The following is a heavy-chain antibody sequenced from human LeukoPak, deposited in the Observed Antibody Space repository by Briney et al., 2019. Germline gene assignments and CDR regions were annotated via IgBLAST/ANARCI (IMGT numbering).Heavy chain of an antibody. CDR3: ARTQYIVSYGLHYFDY. Sequence: PSETLSLTCTVSGGYISSSSYYWGWIRQPPGKGLEWIGSIYYSRSTYYNPSLKSRVTISVDTSKNQFSLKLSSVTAADTAVYYRARTQYIVSYGLHYFDYWGQGTLVTVSS. D-gene: IGHD5-18*01. CDR1: GGYISSSSYY. V-gene: IGHV4-39*01. J-gene: IGHJ4*02. CDR2: IYYSRST.